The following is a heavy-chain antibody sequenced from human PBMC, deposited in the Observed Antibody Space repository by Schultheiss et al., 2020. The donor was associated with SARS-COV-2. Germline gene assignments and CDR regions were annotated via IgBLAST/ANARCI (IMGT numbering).Heavy chain of an antibody. CDR1: GFTFSSYA. CDR3: ARHGSSYSSGWSHPYNWFDP. Sequence: GGSLRLSCAASGFTFSSYAMSWVRQAPGKGLEWVSAISGSGGSTYYADSVKGRFTISRDNSKNTLYLQMNSLRAEDTAVYYCARHGSSYSSGWSHPYNWFDPWGQGTLVTVSS. V-gene: IGHV3-23*01. CDR2: ISGSGGST. J-gene: IGHJ5*02. D-gene: IGHD6-19*01.